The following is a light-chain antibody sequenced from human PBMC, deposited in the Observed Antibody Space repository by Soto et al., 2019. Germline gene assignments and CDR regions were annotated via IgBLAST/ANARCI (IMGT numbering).Light chain of an antibody. V-gene: IGKV3-15*01. CDR1: QSVSSS. CDR2: GAD. Sequence: DIVMTQSPATLSVSPGERATLSCRASQSVSSSLAWYQHKPGQAPRRLIYGADTRATGIPARCSGSGSGTEFTLTISIRQLEDYDVAFYQCYENWTSQWTFGQGTKVDIK. J-gene: IGKJ1*01. CDR3: QCYENWTSQWT.